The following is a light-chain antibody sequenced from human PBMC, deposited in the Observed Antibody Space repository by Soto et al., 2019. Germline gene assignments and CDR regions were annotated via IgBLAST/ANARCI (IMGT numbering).Light chain of an antibody. Sequence: EIVLTPSPATLSLSPGERATLSCRASQSVSSYLAWYQQKPGQAPRLLIYDASNRATGIPARFSGSGSGTDFTLAISSLEPEDFAVYYCQQRSNWSITFGQGTKVDI. CDR1: QSVSSY. V-gene: IGKV3-11*01. CDR3: QQRSNWSIT. CDR2: DAS. J-gene: IGKJ1*01.